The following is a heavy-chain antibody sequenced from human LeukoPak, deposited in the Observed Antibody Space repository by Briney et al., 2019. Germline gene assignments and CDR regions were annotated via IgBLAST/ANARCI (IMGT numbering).Heavy chain of an antibody. CDR2: ISAYNGNT. CDR3: ARGGLVYDFLTGYYAPGLEYFHH. CDR1: GYSFTSNV. V-gene: IGHV1-18*01. Sequence: GASVKVSCKASGYSFTSNVISWVRQAPGQGLEWMGWISAYNGNTNYAQKLQGRVTMTTDTSTSTAYMELRSLRSDDTAVYYCARGGLVYDFLTGYYAPGLEYFHHWGQGSLVIVSS. D-gene: IGHD3/OR15-3a*01. J-gene: IGHJ1*01.